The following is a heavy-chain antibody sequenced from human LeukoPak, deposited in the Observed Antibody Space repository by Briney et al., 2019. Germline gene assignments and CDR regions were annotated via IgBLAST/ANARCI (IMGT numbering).Heavy chain of an antibody. CDR3: VRQSASIVVVNWFDP. J-gene: IGHJ5*02. CDR2: IYYSGST. V-gene: IGHV4-39*01. Sequence: PSETLSLTCTVSGGSISSSSYYWGWIRQPPGKGLGWIGSIYYSGSTYYNPSLKSRVTISVDTSKNQFSLKLSSVTAADTAVYYCVRQSASIVVVNWFDPWGQGTLVTVSS. CDR1: GGSISSSSYY. D-gene: IGHD2-15*01.